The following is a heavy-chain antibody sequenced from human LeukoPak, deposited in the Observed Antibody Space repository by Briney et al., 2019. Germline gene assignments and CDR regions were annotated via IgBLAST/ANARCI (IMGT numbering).Heavy chain of an antibody. V-gene: IGHV1-3*01. CDR1: GYRFTGYN. Sequence: ASVKVSCKASGYRFTGYNIDWVRQAPGQRPEWMGRINAENGDTKYSQKFQGRVTITRDTFASTSYMELSSLRSEDTAVYYCARDQYNVIDSWGQGTLVTVSS. CDR3: ARDQYNVIDS. CDR2: INAENGDT. D-gene: IGHD1-14*01. J-gene: IGHJ4*02.